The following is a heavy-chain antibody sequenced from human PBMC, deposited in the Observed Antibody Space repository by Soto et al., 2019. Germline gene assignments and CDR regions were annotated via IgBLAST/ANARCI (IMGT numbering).Heavy chain of an antibody. D-gene: IGHD3-10*01. Sequence: ASVNVSCKVSGYTLTELSMNWVRKAPGKGLERKGGIDPEDGETIYAQKVQGRVTMTEDASTDTAYMELSSLRSEDTAVYYCAARLCFGESLHDYWGQGTLVTVSS. J-gene: IGHJ4*02. CDR1: GYTLTELS. CDR3: AARLCFGESLHDY. CDR2: IDPEDGET. V-gene: IGHV1-24*01.